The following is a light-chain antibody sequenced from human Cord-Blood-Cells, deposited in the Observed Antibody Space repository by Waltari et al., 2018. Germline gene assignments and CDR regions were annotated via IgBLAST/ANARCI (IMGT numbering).Light chain of an antibody. CDR3: SSYTSSSTYV. Sequence: QSALTQPASVSGSPGQSITISCTGTSSDVGGYNYVSWSHQHPAKAPKLMIYDVSKRPSGVSNRFSGSKSGNTASLTISGLQAEDEADYYCSSYTSSSTYVFGTGTKVTVL. CDR2: DVS. J-gene: IGLJ1*01. V-gene: IGLV2-14*01. CDR1: SSDVGGYNY.